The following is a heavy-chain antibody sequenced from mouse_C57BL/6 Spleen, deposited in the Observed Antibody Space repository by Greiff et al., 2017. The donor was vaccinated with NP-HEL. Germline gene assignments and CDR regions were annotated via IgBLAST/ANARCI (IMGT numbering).Heavy chain of an antibody. J-gene: IGHJ2*01. V-gene: IGHV1-82*01. CDR1: GYAFSSSW. D-gene: IGHD2-2*01. CDR2: IYPGDGDT. CDR3: ARGYPGYFDY. Sequence: QVQLKQSGPELVKPGASVKISCKASGYAFSSSWMNWVKQRPGKGLEWIGRIYPGDGDTNYNGKFKGKATLTADKSSSTAYMQLSILAAEDSAVYFCARGYPGYFDYWGQGTTLTVSS.